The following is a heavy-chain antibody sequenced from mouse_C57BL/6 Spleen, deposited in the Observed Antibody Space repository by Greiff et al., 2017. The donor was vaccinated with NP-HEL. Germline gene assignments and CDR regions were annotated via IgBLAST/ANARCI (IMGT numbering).Heavy chain of an antibody. V-gene: IGHV1-18*01. CDR2: INPNNGGT. CDR1: GYTFTDYN. CDR3: ARRITTGVAPMDD. Sequence: VQLQQSGPELVKPGASVKIPCKASGYTFTDYNMDWVKQSHGKSLEWIGDINPNNGGTIYNQKFKGKATLTVDKSSSTAYMELRSLTSEDTAVXYCARRITTGVAPMDDWGQGTSVTVSS. J-gene: IGHJ4*01. D-gene: IGHD1-1*01.